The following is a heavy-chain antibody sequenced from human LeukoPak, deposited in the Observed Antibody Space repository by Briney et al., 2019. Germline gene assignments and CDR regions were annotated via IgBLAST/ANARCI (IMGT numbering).Heavy chain of an antibody. CDR1: GFTFNIYT. J-gene: IGHJ2*01. D-gene: IGHD1-26*01. V-gene: IGHV3-64*02. CDR2: ISSSGGTT. Sequence: GGSLRFSCAASGFTFNIYTILWVRPAPGEGLQYVSAISSSGGTTYYADSLKGRFTISRDNSRNTLYLQMGSLRTEDMAVYYCARVGSGRYFDIWGRGTLVTVSS. CDR3: ARVGSGRYFDI.